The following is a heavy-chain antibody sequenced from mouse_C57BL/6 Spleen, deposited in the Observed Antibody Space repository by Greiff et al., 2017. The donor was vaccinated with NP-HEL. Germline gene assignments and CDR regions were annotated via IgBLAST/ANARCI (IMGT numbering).Heavy chain of an antibody. Sequence: VQLQQSGAELVKPGASVKISCKASGYAFSSYWMNWVKQRPGKGLEWIGQIYPGDGDTNYNGKFKGKATLTADKSSSTAYMQLSSLTSEDSAVYFCARYGTGGLLLLYAMDYWGQGTSVTVSS. CDR2: IYPGDGDT. D-gene: IGHD2-3*01. V-gene: IGHV1-80*01. CDR1: GYAFSSYW. J-gene: IGHJ4*01. CDR3: ARYGTGGLLLLYAMDY.